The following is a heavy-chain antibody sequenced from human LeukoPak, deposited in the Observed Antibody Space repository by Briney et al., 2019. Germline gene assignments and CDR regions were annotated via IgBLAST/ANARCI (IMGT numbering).Heavy chain of an antibody. J-gene: IGHJ5*02. CDR3: ASISGYPHWFGP. CDR2: ISYTGST. CDR1: GASISRITDY. Sequence: SETLSLTCTVSGASISRITDYWGWIRQPPGKGLEWIGSISYTGSTYYSPSLKSRVTISLDTSKNQFSLKLTSVNATDTAVYYCASISGYPHWFGPWGQGTLVSVSS. V-gene: IGHV4-39*07. D-gene: IGHD3-22*01.